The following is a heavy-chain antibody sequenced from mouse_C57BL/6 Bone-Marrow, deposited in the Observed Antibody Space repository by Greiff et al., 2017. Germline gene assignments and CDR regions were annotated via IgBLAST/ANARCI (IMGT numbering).Heavy chain of an antibody. CDR2: IYPRSGNT. V-gene: IGHV1-81*01. CDR3: ARGMVYYFDY. Sequence: VQLQQSGAELARPGASVKLSCKASGYTFTSYGISWVKQRTGQGLEWIGEIYPRSGNTYYNEKLKGKATLTADKSASTAYMELRSLTSEDSAVYFCARGMVYYFDYWGQGTTLTVSS. J-gene: IGHJ2*01. D-gene: IGHD2-3*01. CDR1: GYTFTSYG.